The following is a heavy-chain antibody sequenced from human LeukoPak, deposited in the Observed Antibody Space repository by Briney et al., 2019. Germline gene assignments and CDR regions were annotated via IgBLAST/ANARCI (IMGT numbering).Heavy chain of an antibody. CDR3: ARVPADDYYYYYGMDV. Sequence: SVKVSCKASGGTFSSYAISCVRQAPGQGLEWMGGIIPIFGTANYAQKFQGRVTITADESTSTAYMELSSLRSEDTAVYYCARVPADDYYYYYGMDVWGQGTTVTVSS. J-gene: IGHJ6*02. CDR1: GGTFSSYA. V-gene: IGHV1-69*13. D-gene: IGHD2-2*01. CDR2: IIPIFGTA.